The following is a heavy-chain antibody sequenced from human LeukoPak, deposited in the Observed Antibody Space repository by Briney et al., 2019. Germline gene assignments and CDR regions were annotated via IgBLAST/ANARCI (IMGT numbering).Heavy chain of an antibody. Sequence: ASVKVSCKASGYTFTSYGTSWVRQAPGQGLEWMGWISAYNGNTNYAQKLQGRVTMTTDTSTSTAYMELRSLRSDDTAVYYCARVGNLDDDFWSGYYPNYYYYYMDVWGKGTTVTVSS. J-gene: IGHJ6*03. CDR3: ARVGNLDDDFWSGYYPNYYYYYMDV. CDR2: ISAYNGNT. V-gene: IGHV1-18*01. CDR1: GYTFTSYG. D-gene: IGHD3-3*01.